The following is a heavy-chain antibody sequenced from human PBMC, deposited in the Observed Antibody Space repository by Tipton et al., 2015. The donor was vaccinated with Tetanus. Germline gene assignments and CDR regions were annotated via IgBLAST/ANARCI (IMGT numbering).Heavy chain of an antibody. CDR1: GGSVSSGSYY. Sequence: TLSLTCTVSGGSVSSGSYYWSWIRQPPGKGLEWIGYIYYSGSTNYNPSLKSRVTISVDTSKNQFSLKLSSVTAADTAVYYCASGIEYSYYGMDVWGQGTTVTVSS. V-gene: IGHV4-61*01. J-gene: IGHJ6*02. CDR2: IYYSGST. D-gene: IGHD1-14*01. CDR3: ASGIEYSYYGMDV.